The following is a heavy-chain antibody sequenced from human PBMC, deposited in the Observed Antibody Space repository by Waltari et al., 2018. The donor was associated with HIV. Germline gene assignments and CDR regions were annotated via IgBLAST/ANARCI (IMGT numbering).Heavy chain of an antibody. J-gene: IGHJ4*02. CDR1: GITFRDYS. D-gene: IGHD3-22*01. CDR3: ARDRYYDTSGYRSLDY. V-gene: IGHV3-11*01. Sequence: QVQLVESGGGLVDPGGSLRLAWSASGITFRDYSMNWIRQAPGKGLECVSDISSSGNTISYADSVKGRFTISRDNAKNSLYLQLNSLRAEDTAVYYCARDRYYDTSGYRSLDYWGQGTLVTVSS. CDR2: ISSSGNTI.